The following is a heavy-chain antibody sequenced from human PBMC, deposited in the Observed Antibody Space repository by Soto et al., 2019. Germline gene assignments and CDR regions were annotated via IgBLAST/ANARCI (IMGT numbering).Heavy chain of an antibody. V-gene: IGHV4-30-4*01. Sequence: QVQLQESGPGLVEPSQTLSLTCTVSGGSISSGDYYWSGIRQPPGKGLGWFGHIYNSGSTYSNPSLKSQVTISVDTSKNQFSLKLSSVTAADTAVYYCARGPDGDKVDYWGQGTLVTVSS. J-gene: IGHJ4*02. D-gene: IGHD7-27*01. CDR3: ARGPDGDKVDY. CDR2: IYNSGST. CDR1: GGSISSGDYY.